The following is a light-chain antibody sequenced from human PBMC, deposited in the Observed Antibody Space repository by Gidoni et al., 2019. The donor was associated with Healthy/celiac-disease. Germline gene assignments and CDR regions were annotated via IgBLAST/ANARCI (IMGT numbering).Light chain of an antibody. CDR1: QSISSY. CDR3: QQSYSTPLT. V-gene: IGKV1-39*01. CDR2: AAS. J-gene: IGKJ4*01. Sequence: DIQMTQSPSSLSASVGDRVTITCRASQSISSYLNWYQQKPGKAPKLLIYAASSLQSGVPSRCSGSGYGTDFTLNISSLQPEDCATYYCQQSYSTPLTFGGGTKVEIK.